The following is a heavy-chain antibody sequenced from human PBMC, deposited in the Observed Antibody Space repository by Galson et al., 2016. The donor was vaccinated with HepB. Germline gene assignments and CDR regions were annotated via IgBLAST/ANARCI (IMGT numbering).Heavy chain of an antibody. J-gene: IGHJ3*02. CDR2: IYAGDSDT. CDR1: GYTFSHYW. Sequence: QSGAEVKKPGESLKISCKASGYTFSHYWIGWVRQMPGKGLEWMGIIYAGDSDTRYSPSFQEQVTISADKSINTAYLQWNSLKASDTAMYFCGRLGPYYFDRRKSFEIWGQGTVGTVSS. D-gene: IGHD3-22*01. V-gene: IGHV5-51*01. CDR3: GRLGPYYFDRRKSFEI.